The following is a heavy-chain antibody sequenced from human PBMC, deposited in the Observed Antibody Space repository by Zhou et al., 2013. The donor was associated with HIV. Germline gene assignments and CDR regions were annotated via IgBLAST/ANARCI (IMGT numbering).Heavy chain of an antibody. Sequence: QVQLVQSGAEVKKPGASVKIACKASGYRFTGYYMHWVRQAPGVGFEWMGTIDPNGGSTYYAQTILGRISVTRDTSTSTVYMELRSLRSDDTAVYYCARSGVINWGLLGYYYMDVWGKGTTVTVSS. CDR2: IDPNGGST. V-gene: IGHV1-46*01. D-gene: IGHD7-27*01. CDR3: ARSGVINWGLLGYYYMDV. J-gene: IGHJ6*03. CDR1: GYRFTGYY.